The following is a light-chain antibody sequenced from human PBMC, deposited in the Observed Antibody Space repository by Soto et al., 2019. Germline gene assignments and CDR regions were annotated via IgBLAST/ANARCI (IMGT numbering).Light chain of an antibody. J-gene: IGKJ1*01. V-gene: IGKV1-27*01. Sequence: DIQMTQSPSSLSASLGDRVTITCRASQGIGNYLAWYQLQPGKVPKLLIYAAFTLQSGVPSSFSGSGSGTDCNLTTSSRQPEDIATYFCQMYISGTRMFCQGTKVEI. CDR2: AAF. CDR1: QGIGNY. CDR3: QMYISGTRM.